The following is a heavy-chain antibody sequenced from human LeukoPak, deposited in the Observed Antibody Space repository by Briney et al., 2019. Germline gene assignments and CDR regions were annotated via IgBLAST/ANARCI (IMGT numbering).Heavy chain of an antibody. Sequence: ASVKVSCKVSGYTLTELSMHWVRQASGKGLEWMGGFDPEDGETIYAQKFRGRVTMTEDTSTDTAYMELSSLRSEDTAVYYCATRSTIFGVVIDPYFDYWGQGTLVTVSS. D-gene: IGHD3-3*01. CDR3: ATRSTIFGVVIDPYFDY. CDR2: FDPEDGET. J-gene: IGHJ4*02. CDR1: GYTLTELS. V-gene: IGHV1-24*01.